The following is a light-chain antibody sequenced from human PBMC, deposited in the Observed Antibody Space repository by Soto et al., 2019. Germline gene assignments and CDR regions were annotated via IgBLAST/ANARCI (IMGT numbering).Light chain of an antibody. J-gene: IGLJ1*01. CDR3: TSSTSSSTYV. CDR1: SSDVGGHNS. V-gene: IGLV2-14*01. Sequence: QSALTQPASVSGSPGQSITISCSGTSSDVGGHNSVSWYQQHPGKAPKLMIYNVSNRPSGVSNRFSGSKSGNTASLTISGLLAEDEADYYCTSSTSSSTYVFGAGTKVTVL. CDR2: NVS.